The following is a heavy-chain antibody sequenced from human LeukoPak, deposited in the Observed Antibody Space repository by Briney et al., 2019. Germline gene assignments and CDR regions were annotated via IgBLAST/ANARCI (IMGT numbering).Heavy chain of an antibody. Sequence: GGSLRLSCAASGFTFSDYYMSWIRQAPGKGLEWISYISSSGTIIYYADSVKGRFTISRDNAKNSLYLQMNSLRAEDTAVYYCARDGNGGSTRNWFDPWGQGTLVTVSS. V-gene: IGHV3-11*01. CDR2: ISSSGTII. CDR3: ARDGNGGSTRNWFDP. D-gene: IGHD1-1*01. CDR1: GFTFSDYY. J-gene: IGHJ5*02.